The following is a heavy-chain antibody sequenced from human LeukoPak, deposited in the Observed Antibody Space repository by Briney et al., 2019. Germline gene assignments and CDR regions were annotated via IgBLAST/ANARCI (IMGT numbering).Heavy chain of an antibody. Sequence: GGSLTLSCAASGFTFSDYAMNWVRQAPGKGVEWVSVITGSGGRTYYADSVKGRFTISRDNSKNTVYLQMNSLRAEDTAVYYCAKGEVAGHFDYWGQGTLVSVSS. J-gene: IGHJ4*02. CDR1: GFTFSDYA. D-gene: IGHD6-19*01. V-gene: IGHV3-23*01. CDR2: ITGSGGRT. CDR3: AKGEVAGHFDY.